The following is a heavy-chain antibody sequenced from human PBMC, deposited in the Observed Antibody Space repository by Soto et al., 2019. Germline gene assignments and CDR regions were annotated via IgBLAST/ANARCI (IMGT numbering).Heavy chain of an antibody. CDR3: ARETGNHLYCYYGMDV. V-gene: IGHV4-59*01. J-gene: IGHJ6*02. CDR2: IYYSGST. CDR1: GGSISSYY. Sequence: SETLSLTCTVSGGSISSYYWSWIRQPPGKGLEWIGYIYYSGSTNYNPSLKSRVTISVDTSKNQFSLKLSSVTAADTAVYYCARETGNHLYCYYGMDVWGQGTTVTVSS.